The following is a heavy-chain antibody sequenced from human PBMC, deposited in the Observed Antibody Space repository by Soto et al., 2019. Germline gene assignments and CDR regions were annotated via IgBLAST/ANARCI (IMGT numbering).Heavy chain of an antibody. CDR1: GGSFSTSS. CDR3: ARDPTSICTRVVGTRLDAFDI. D-gene: IGHD3-22*01. Sequence: EQLVQSGAEVKKPGSSVKVSCKASGGSFSTSSFSWVRQAPGQGFEWLGGIIPLSDKPTYAQKLQGRVTITADKSPSTVYMELSNLSSEDTAVYYSARDPTSICTRVVGTRLDAFDIWGQGTLVIVSS. CDR2: IIPLSDKP. V-gene: IGHV1-69*06. J-gene: IGHJ3*02.